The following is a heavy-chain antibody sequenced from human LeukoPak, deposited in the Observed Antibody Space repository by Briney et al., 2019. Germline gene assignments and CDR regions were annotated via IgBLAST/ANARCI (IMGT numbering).Heavy chain of an antibody. V-gene: IGHV4-4*02. Sequence: SGTLSLTCAVSGGSISSSNWWSWVRQPPGKGLEWIGEIYHSGSTNYNPSLKSRVTISVDKSKNQFSLKLSSVTAADTAVYYCARLFMVRGVSMFHYFDYWGQGTLVTVSS. CDR1: GGSISSSNW. CDR3: ARLFMVRGVSMFHYFDY. D-gene: IGHD3-10*01. J-gene: IGHJ4*02. CDR2: IYHSGST.